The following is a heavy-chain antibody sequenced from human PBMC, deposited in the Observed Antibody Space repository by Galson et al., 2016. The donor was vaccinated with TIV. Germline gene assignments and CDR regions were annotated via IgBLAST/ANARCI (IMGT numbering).Heavy chain of an antibody. CDR1: GFTFSSYS. CDR3: ARRGNYFSDAFDI. CDR2: ISTTSNYI. D-gene: IGHD1-7*01. Sequence: SLRLSCAVSGFTFSSYSMNWVRQAPGKGLEWVASISTTSNYIYYEDSVKGRFTISRDNAEDSLYLQINSLRAEDTALYYCARRGNYFSDAFDIWGQGTMVTVSS. J-gene: IGHJ3*02. V-gene: IGHV3-21*01.